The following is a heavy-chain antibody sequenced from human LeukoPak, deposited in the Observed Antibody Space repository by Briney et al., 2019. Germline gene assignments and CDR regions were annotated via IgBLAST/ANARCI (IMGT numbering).Heavy chain of an antibody. CDR2: ISSSSDTI. V-gene: IGHV3-48*04. J-gene: IGHJ5*02. D-gene: IGHD6-13*01. CDR3: TRTVYSTTWERWFDP. CDR1: GFTFGPYT. Sequence: GGSLRLSCTASGFTFGPYTMNWVRQAPGKGLEWVSYISSSSDTIYYADSVKGRFSISRDNARNSLYLQMNSLRAEDTAVYYCTRTVYSTTWERWFDPWGQGTLVTVSS.